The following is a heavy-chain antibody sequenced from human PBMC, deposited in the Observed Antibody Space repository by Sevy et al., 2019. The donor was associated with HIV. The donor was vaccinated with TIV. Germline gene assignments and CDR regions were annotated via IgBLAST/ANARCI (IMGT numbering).Heavy chain of an antibody. Sequence: GGSLRLSCAASGFTFSSYSMNWVRQAPGKALEWVSYISSSSTTIYYADSVKGRFTISRDNAKNSLYLQMNSLRDEDTAVYYCARGYTGYDAGPLDYWGQGTLVTVSS. CDR3: ARGYTGYDAGPLDY. D-gene: IGHD5-12*01. V-gene: IGHV3-48*02. CDR1: GFTFSSYS. CDR2: ISSSSTTI. J-gene: IGHJ4*02.